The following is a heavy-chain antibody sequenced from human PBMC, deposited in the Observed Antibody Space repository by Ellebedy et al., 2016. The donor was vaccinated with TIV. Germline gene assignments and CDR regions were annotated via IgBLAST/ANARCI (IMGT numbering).Heavy chain of an antibody. D-gene: IGHD1-26*01. J-gene: IGHJ4*02. CDR3: ARGYSGNYPKNDY. CDR1: GFTFSSYW. Sequence: GESLKISCAASGFTFSSYWMTWVRQAPGKGLEWVANIKQDGSETYYVDSVKGRFTISRDNAKNSLYLQMNSLGAEDTAMYYCARGYSGNYPKNDYWGQGTLVTVSS. V-gene: IGHV3-7*01. CDR2: IKQDGSET.